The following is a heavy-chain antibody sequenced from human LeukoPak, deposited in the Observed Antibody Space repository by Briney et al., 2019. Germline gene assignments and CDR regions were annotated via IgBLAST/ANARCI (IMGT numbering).Heavy chain of an antibody. Sequence: GGSLRLSCAASGFTFSSYAMSWVRQAAGKGLEWVSAITGSGSNTYYADSVKGRFTISRDNSKNTLYLQMNSLRAEDTAVYYCANWYSGSLEAFDIWGQGTMVTVSS. J-gene: IGHJ3*02. CDR1: GFTFSSYA. CDR2: ITGSGSNT. D-gene: IGHD1-26*01. CDR3: ANWYSGSLEAFDI. V-gene: IGHV3-23*01.